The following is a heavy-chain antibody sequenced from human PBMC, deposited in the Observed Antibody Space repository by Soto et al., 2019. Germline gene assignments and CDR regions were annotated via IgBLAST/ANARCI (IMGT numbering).Heavy chain of an antibody. J-gene: IGHJ4*02. Sequence: EVQLVESGGGLVQPGGSLKLSCAASGFTFSGSAMHWVRQASGKGLEWVGRIRSKANSYATAYAASVKGRFTVSRDDSNNTAYLQLSSLKTEDTAVYYCTPEGAGFDYWGQGTLVTFSS. D-gene: IGHD1-26*01. CDR3: TPEGAGFDY. V-gene: IGHV3-73*02. CDR2: IRSKANSYAT. CDR1: GFTFSGSA.